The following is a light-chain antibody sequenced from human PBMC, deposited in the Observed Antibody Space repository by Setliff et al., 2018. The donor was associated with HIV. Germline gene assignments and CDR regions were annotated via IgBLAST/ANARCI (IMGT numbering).Light chain of an antibody. CDR3: QSYDSSLSGSL. V-gene: IGLV1-40*01. CDR2: VNT. Sequence: QSVLTQPPSVSGAPGQRVTISCTGTSSNIGAGYDVHWYQQLPGTAPKLLIYVNTNRPSGVPDRFSGSKSGTSASLAITGLQAEDDADYYCQSYDSSLSGSLFGGGTRVTV. CDR1: SSNIGAGYD. J-gene: IGLJ3*02.